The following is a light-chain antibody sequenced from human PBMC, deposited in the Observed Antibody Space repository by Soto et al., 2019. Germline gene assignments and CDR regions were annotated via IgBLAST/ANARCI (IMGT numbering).Light chain of an antibody. CDR3: SSYAGSNKV. J-gene: IGLJ2*01. V-gene: IGLV2-8*01. CDR1: SSDVGGYNY. CDR2: EVS. Sequence: QSVLTQPPSASGSPGQSVAISCTGTSSDVGGYNYVSWYQQHPGKAPKLLIYEVSQRPSWVPDRFSGSKSGNTASLTVSGLQAEDEADYYCSSYAGSNKVFGGGTKLTVL.